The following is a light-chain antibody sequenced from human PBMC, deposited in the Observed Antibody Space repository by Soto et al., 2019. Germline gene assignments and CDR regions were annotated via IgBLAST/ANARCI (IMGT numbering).Light chain of an antibody. CDR1: SSDVGSYNR. Sequence: QSVLTQPPSVSGSPGQSVTISCTGTSSDVGSYNRVSWYQQPPGTAPKLMIYEVSNRPSGVPDRFSGSKSGNTASLAITGLQAEDKADYYCSSYTSSSTVVFGGGTQLTVL. CDR3: SSYTSSSTVV. J-gene: IGLJ3*02. CDR2: EVS. V-gene: IGLV2-18*02.